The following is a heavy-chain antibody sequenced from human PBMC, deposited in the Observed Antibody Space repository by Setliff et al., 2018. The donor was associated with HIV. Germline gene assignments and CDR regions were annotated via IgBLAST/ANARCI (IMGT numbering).Heavy chain of an antibody. CDR1: GFTFSNFA. CDR2: ISYDGSRI. V-gene: IGHV3-30*04. CDR3: ASARIPTGGVSTSLDY. D-gene: IGHD3-3*01. Sequence: PGGSLRLSCVASGFTFSNFAMYWVRQAPGKGLEWVSAISYDGSRISYADSVKGRFTISRDNSKNTLFLHLNTLRPEDTAMYFCASARIPTGGVSTSLDYWGQGALVTVSS. J-gene: IGHJ4*02.